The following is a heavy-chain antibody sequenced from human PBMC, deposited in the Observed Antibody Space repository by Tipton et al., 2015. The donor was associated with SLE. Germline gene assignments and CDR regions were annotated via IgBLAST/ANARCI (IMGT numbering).Heavy chain of an antibody. V-gene: IGHV3-23*01. CDR2: NSGSGAGT. Sequence: SLRLSCAASGFTFTNYAMTWVRQAPGKGLEWVAGNSGSGAGTYYADSVKGRFTISRDNAKNSLYLQMNSLRAEDTAVYYCARSYYYYYYYMDVWGKGTTVTVSS. CDR3: ARSYYYYYYYMDV. CDR1: GFTFTNYA. J-gene: IGHJ6*03.